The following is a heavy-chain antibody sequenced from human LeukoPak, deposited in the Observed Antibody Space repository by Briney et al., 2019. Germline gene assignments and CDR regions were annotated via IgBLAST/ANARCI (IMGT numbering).Heavy chain of an antibody. D-gene: IGHD3-10*01. CDR3: ALYGSGSYFASFDI. J-gene: IGHJ3*02. Sequence: GRSLRLSCAASGFTFSSYAMSWVRQAPGKGLEWVSAISGSGGSTYYADSVKGRFTISRDNSKNTLYLQMNSLRAEDTAVYYCALYGSGSYFASFDIWGQGTMVTVSS. CDR2: ISGSGGST. V-gene: IGHV3-23*01. CDR1: GFTFSSYA.